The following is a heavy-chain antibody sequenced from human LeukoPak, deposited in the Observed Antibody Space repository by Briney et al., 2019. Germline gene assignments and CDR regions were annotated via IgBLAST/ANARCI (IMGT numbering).Heavy chain of an antibody. J-gene: IGHJ4*02. V-gene: IGHV1-2*02. D-gene: IGHD5-24*01. CDR1: GYTFTGYY. CDR2: INPNSGGT. CDR3: ARLAGGDGYNSDY. Sequence: ASVKVSCKASGYTFTGYYMHWVRQAPGQGLEWMGWINPNSGGTNYAQKFQGRVTITADESTSTAYMELSSLRSEDTAVYYCARLAGGDGYNSDYWGQGTLVTVSS.